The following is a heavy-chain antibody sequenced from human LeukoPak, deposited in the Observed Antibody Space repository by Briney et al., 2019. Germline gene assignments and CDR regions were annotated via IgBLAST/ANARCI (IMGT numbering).Heavy chain of an antibody. CDR2: IYYRGST. D-gene: IGHD6-13*01. Sequence: SETLSLTCTVSGGSISSYYWSWIRQPPGKGLEWIGYIYYRGSTNYNPSLKSRVTISVDSSKNQFSLKLSSVTAADTAVYYCARVTSIAAAGYNWFDPWGQGTLVTVSS. CDR3: ARVTSIAAAGYNWFDP. J-gene: IGHJ5*02. V-gene: IGHV4-59*12. CDR1: GGSISSYY.